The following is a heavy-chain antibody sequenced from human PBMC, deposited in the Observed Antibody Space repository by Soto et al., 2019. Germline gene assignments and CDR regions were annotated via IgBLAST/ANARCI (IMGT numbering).Heavy chain of an antibody. J-gene: IGHJ4*02. V-gene: IGHV3-74*01. CDR1: GFTFSSYW. CDR3: GRDPMDSTPIDL. D-gene: IGHD2-15*01. Sequence: EVQLVESGGGLVQPGGSLRLSCVTSGFTFSSYWMHWVRQDPGKGLVWVECLSGDGTDTRYADSVKGRFSISRDNAKDTLYLQMNSLKYEDTAVYFCGRDPMDSTPIDLWGQGALVTVSS. CDR2: LSGDGTDT.